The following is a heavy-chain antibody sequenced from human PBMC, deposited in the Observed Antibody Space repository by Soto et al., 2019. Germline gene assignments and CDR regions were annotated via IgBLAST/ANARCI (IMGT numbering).Heavy chain of an antibody. V-gene: IGHV1-8*01. CDR1: GYTFTSYD. CDR2: MNPNSGNT. J-gene: IGHJ6*03. D-gene: IGHD3-9*01. Sequence: QVQLVQSGAEVKKPGASVKVSCKASGYTFTSYDINWVRQATGQGLEWMGWMNPNSGNTGYAQKFQGRVTMTRNTSISTAYVELSRLRSEDRAVYYCARVWINTYYDILTGYSSYYYYYYMHVWGKGTTVTVSS. CDR3: ARVWINTYYDILTGYSSYYYYYYMHV.